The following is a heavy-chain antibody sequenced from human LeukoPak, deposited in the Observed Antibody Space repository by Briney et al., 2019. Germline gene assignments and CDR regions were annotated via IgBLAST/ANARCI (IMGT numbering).Heavy chain of an antibody. Sequence: GGSLRLSCATSGFNFDRYTIHWVRQAPGKGLEWVSLAGWAGGTTFYSDSVRGRFTISRDSGRKSVYLQMNSLRAEDTAVYYCARVKRGSSWYDYWGQGTLVTVSS. V-gene: IGHV3-43*01. CDR2: AGWAGGTT. J-gene: IGHJ4*02. D-gene: IGHD6-13*01. CDR3: ARVKRGSSWYDY. CDR1: GFNFDRYT.